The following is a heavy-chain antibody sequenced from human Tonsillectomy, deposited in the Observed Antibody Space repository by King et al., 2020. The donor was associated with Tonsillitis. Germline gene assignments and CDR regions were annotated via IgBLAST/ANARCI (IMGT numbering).Heavy chain of an antibody. CDR1: GYSFTNYW. J-gene: IGHJ6*02. D-gene: IGHD5-12*01. CDR3: AKFGYDSGSLGYGMDV. CDR2: IYPGDSDT. V-gene: IGHV5-51*01. Sequence: QLVQSGAEVKKPGESLKISCKGSGYSFTNYWIGWVRQMPGKGLEWMGIIYPGDSDTRYSPSFQGQVTISADKSLTNAYLQWSSLKASDTAMYYCAKFGYDSGSLGYGMDVWGQGTTVIVSS.